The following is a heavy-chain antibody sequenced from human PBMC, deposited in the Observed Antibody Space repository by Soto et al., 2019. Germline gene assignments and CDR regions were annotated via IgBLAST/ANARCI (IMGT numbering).Heavy chain of an antibody. Sequence: SETLSLTCTVSGDSISSADYCWSWIRQPPGKGLEWIGYICYSGSTYYNPSLKSRTTMSVDTSKKQFSLTLTSVTAADTAVYYCAREDSGLFDYWGQGSLVTVSS. J-gene: IGHJ4*02. CDR2: ICYSGST. V-gene: IGHV4-30-4*01. CDR3: AREDSGLFDY. CDR1: GDSISSADYC. D-gene: IGHD6-19*01.